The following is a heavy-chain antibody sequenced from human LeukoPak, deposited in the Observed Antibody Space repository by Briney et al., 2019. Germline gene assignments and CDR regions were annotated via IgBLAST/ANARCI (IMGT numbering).Heavy chain of an antibody. D-gene: IGHD3-16*01. CDR2: ISSSSSYI. V-gene: IGHV3-21*01. Sequence: GGSLRLSCEASGLTFGDYTMNWVRQAPGKGLEWVSSISSSSSYIYYADSVKGRFTISRDNAKNSLYLQMNSLRAEDTAVYYCARDWGVFDYWGQGTLVTVSS. CDR3: ARDWGVFDY. J-gene: IGHJ4*02. CDR1: GLTFGDYT.